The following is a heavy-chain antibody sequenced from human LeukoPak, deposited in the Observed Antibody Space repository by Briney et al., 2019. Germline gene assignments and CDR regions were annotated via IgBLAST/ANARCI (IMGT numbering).Heavy chain of an antibody. CDR2: IYHSGST. D-gene: IGHD3-10*01. V-gene: IGHV4-38-2*01. Sequence: SETLSLTCAVSGYSISSGYYWGWIRQPPGKGLEWIGGIYHSGSTYYNPSLKSRVTISVDTSKNQFSLKLSSVTAADTAVYYCARYMVRGVIYPLNDAFDIWGQGTMVTVSS. J-gene: IGHJ3*02. CDR3: ARYMVRGVIYPLNDAFDI. CDR1: GYSISSGYY.